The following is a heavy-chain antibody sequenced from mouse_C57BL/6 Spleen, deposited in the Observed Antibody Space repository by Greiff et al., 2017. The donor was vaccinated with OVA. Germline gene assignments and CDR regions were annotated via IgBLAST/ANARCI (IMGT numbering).Heavy chain of an antibody. CDR3: ARDYGYDSYYAMDY. D-gene: IGHD2-2*01. CDR2: IDPSDSET. V-gene: IGHV1-52*01. Sequence: VQLQQPGAELVRPGSSVKLSCKASGYTFTSYWMHWVKQRPIQGLEWIGNIDPSDSETHYNQKFKDKATLTVDKSSSTAYMQLSSLTSEDSAVYYCARDYGYDSYYAMDYWGQGTSVTVSS. CDR1: GYTFTSYW. J-gene: IGHJ4*01.